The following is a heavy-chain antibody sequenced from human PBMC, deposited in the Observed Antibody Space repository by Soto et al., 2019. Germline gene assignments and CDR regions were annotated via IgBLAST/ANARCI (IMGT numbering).Heavy chain of an antibody. CDR2: INHSGST. J-gene: IGHJ6*03. CDR1: GGSFSGYY. CDR3: ASGLGSNYYYYDTAL. V-gene: IGHV4-34*01. Sequence: TSETLSLTCAVYGGSFSGYYWRWIRQPPGKGLEWIGEINHSGSTNYNPSLKSRVTISVDTSKNQFSLKLSSVTDADTAVYYCASGLGSNYYYYDTALWGKGTTVTVSS. D-gene: IGHD4-4*01.